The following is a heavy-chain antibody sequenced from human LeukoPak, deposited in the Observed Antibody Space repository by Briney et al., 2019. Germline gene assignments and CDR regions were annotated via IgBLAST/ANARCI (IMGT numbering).Heavy chain of an antibody. D-gene: IGHD5-18*01. CDR3: ARRSPYSYGYYFDY. J-gene: IGHJ4*02. CDR2: IYRIGST. CDR1: GGSISSGANY. Sequence: SQTLSLTCTVSGGSISSGANYWSWIRQHPGKGLEYIGYIYRIGSTYYNPSLKSRVTISVDTSKNQFSLKLTSVTAADTAVYYCARRSPYSYGYYFDYWGQGTLVTVSS. V-gene: IGHV4-31*03.